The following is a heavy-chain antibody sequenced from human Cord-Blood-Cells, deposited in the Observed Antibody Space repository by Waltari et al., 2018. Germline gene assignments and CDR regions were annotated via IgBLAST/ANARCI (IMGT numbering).Heavy chain of an antibody. CDR3: ARMPPTADAFDI. J-gene: IGHJ3*02. CDR2: ISSSGSTI. CDR1: GFTFSSYE. D-gene: IGHD2-2*01. Sequence: EVQLVESGGGLVQPGGSLRLSCAASGFTFSSYEMNWVRQAPGKGLAWVSYISSSGSTIYYADSVKGRFTISRDNAKNSLYLQMNSLRAEDTAVYYCARMPPTADAFDIWGQGTMVTVSS. V-gene: IGHV3-48*03.